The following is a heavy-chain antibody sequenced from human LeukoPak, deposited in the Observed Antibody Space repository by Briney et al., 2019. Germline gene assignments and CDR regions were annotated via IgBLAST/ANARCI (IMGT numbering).Heavy chain of an antibody. Sequence: PSETLSLTCAVYGGSFSGYYWSWIRQPPGKGLEWIGEINHSGSTNYNPSLKSRVTISVDTSKNQFSLKLSSGTAADTAVYYCARGRGYDFWSGYHRVFDYWGQGTLVTVSS. CDR1: GGSFSGYY. V-gene: IGHV4-34*01. CDR3: ARGRGYDFWSGYHRVFDY. D-gene: IGHD3-3*01. CDR2: INHSGST. J-gene: IGHJ4*02.